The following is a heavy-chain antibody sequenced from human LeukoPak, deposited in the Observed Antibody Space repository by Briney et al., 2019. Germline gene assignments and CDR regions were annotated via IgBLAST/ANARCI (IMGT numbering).Heavy chain of an antibody. CDR1: GFTFSNYG. D-gene: IGHD6-13*01. V-gene: IGHV3-33*08. J-gene: IGHJ4*02. CDR2: IFFDGENK. Sequence: PGGSLRLSCAAAGFTFSNYGMHWVRQAPGKGLEWVGIIFFDGENKDYADSVKGRFTISRDNAKNSLYLQMNSLRAEDTAVYYCAREGQQLVQESIDYWGQGTLVTVSS. CDR3: AREGQQLVQESIDY.